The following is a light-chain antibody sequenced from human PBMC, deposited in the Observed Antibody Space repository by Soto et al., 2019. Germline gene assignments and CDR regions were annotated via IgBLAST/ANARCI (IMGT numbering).Light chain of an antibody. CDR3: SSYVGSNTLE. J-gene: IGLJ2*01. Sequence: QSVLTQPPSASGSPGQSVTISCTGTSSDVGGYNYVSWYQQHPGRAPKLMIYEVSKRPSGVPDRFSGSKSGNTASLTVSGLQAEDDADYYCSSYVGSNTLEVGGGTKLTFL. CDR2: EVS. CDR1: SSDVGGYNY. V-gene: IGLV2-8*01.